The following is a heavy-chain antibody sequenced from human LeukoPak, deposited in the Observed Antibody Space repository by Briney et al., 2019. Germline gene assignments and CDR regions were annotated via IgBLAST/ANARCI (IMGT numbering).Heavy chain of an antibody. V-gene: IGHV5-51*01. CDR2: IYPGDSDT. CDR1: GYSFTSYW. CDR3: ARRGYSYGPARYWFDP. D-gene: IGHD5-18*01. J-gene: IGHJ5*02. Sequence: GESLQISCQGSGYSFTSYWIGWVRPMPGKGLGWMGIIYPGDSDTRYSPSFQGQVTISADKSMSTAYLQWSSLKASDTAIYYCARRGYSYGPARYWFDPWGQGTLVTVSS.